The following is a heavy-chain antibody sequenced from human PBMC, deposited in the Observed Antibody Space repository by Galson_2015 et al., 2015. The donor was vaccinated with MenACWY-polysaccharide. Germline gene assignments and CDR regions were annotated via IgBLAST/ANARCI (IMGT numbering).Heavy chain of an antibody. D-gene: IGHD6-19*01. CDR2: SNAGNGNT. J-gene: IGHJ4*02. V-gene: IGHV1-3*02. CDR1: GYTFTSYA. CDR3: ARGGSSGSHLDFDY. Sequence: SVKVSCKASGYTFTSYAMHWVRQAPGQRLEWMGWSNAGNGNTKFSQEFQGRVTITRDTSASTAYMELSSLRSEDMAVYYCARGGSSGSHLDFDYWGQGTLVTVSS.